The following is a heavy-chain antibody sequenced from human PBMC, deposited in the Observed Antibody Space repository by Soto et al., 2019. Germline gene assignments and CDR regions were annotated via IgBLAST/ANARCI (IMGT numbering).Heavy chain of an antibody. CDR2: INRRGTST. D-gene: IGHD6-6*01. CDR1: GFRFSDNP. V-gene: IGHV3-7*03. J-gene: IGHJ4*02. Sequence: GGSLRLSCVGSGFRFSDNPLNWVRQAPGQGLEWVANINRRGTSTNYVDSVRGRFTISRDNAKNSLYLQMGSLRSEDTAVYYCARDKGYSSSSGIDYWGQGTLVTVSS. CDR3: ARDKGYSSSSGIDY.